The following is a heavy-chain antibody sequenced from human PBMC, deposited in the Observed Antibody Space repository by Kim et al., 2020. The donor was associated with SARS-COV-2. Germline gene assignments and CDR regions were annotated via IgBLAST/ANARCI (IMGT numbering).Heavy chain of an antibody. D-gene: IGHD5-18*01. J-gene: IGHJ5*02. CDR1: GGSFSGYY. V-gene: IGHV4-34*01. CDR2: INHSGST. Sequence: SETLSLTCAVYGGSFSGYYWSWIRQPPGKGLEWIGEINHSGSTNYNPSLKSRVTISVDTSKNQFSLKLSSVTAADTAVYYCARRVTTWIQLWNWFDPWGQGTLVTVSS. CDR3: ARRVTTWIQLWNWFDP.